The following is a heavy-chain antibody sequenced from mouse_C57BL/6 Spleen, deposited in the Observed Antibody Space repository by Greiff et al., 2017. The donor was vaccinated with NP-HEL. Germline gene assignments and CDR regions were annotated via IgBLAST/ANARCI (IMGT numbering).Heavy chain of an antibody. Sequence: EVKLVESGGGLVQPGGSLSLSCAASGFTFTDYYMSWVRQPPGKALEWLGFIRNKANGYTTEYSASVKGRFTISRDNSQSILYLQMDALRAEDSATYYCARYLLRRGIYYAMDYWGQGTSVTVSS. CDR1: GFTFTDYY. J-gene: IGHJ4*01. V-gene: IGHV7-3*01. CDR2: IRNKANGYTT. D-gene: IGHD2-12*01. CDR3: ARYLLRRGIYYAMDY.